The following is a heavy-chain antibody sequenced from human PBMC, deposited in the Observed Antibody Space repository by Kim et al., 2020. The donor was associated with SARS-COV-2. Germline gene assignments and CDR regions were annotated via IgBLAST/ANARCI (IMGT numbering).Heavy chain of an antibody. J-gene: IGHJ5*01. V-gene: IGHV3-33*01. D-gene: IGHD2-15*01. Sequence: GGSLRLSCAASGFTFSSYAMHWVRQAPGKGLEWLAIIWFDGNNKYYGDSVRGRFTISRDNSNNTLYLQMDSLRAEDTGLYYCAREGGYCSFSNCYNNWFDFWGQGTLVTVSS. CDR1: GFTFSSYA. CDR3: AREGGYCSFSNCYNNWFDF. CDR2: IWFDGNNK.